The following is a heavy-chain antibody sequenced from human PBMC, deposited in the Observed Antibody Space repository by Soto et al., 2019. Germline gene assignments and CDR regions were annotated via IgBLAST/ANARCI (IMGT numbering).Heavy chain of an antibody. CDR2: ITFDGKDK. CDR1: EFTFRNFA. J-gene: IGHJ4*02. D-gene: IGHD5-12*01. Sequence: QVQLVESGGGVVQPGRSLRLSCAASEFTFRNFAMHWVRQAPGKGLEWLAAITFDGKDKYYADSVKGRFTISRDTSKNTLYLQMNSLRIDDTALYFCTRDLLAGHDVYWGQGTLVTVSS. V-gene: IGHV3-30*04. CDR3: TRDLLAGHDVY.